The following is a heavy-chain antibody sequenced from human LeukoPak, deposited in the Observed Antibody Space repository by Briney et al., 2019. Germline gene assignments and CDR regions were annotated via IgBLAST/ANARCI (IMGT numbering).Heavy chain of an antibody. J-gene: IGHJ5*02. CDR3: ARESLGSSPWFDP. Sequence: GGSLRLSCAASGFPFSSYSMNWVRQAPGKGLEWVSYISSTSSQIYYGDSVKGRFTISRDNAQNSLYLQMNSLRAEDTAVYYCARESLGSSPWFDPWGQGTLVTVSS. D-gene: IGHD6-13*01. V-gene: IGHV3-21*01. CDR1: GFPFSSYS. CDR2: ISSTSSQI.